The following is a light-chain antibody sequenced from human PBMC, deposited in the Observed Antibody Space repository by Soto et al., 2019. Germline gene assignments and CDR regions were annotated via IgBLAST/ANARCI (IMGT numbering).Light chain of an antibody. J-gene: IGKJ5*01. CDR2: GAS. CDR1: QSVSSSY. CDR3: QQYDSSPIT. V-gene: IGKV3-20*01. Sequence: EIVLTQCPGTLSLSPGERATLSCRASQSVSSSYLAWCQQKPGQAPRLLIYGASSRATGIPDRFSGSGSGTDFTLTISRLEPEDFAVYYCQQYDSSPITFGQGTRLEIK.